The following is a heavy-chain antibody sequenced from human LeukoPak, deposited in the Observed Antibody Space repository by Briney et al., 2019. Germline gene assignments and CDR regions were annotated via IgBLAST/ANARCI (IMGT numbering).Heavy chain of an antibody. J-gene: IGHJ5*02. D-gene: IGHD6-13*01. Sequence: KPSETLSLTCTVSGGSISSYYWSWIRQPAGKGLEWIGRIYTSGSTNYNPSLKSRVTMSVDTSKSQFSLKLSSVTAADTAVYYCARDGYSSSWYWFDPWGQGTLVTVSS. V-gene: IGHV4-4*07. CDR2: IYTSGST. CDR1: GGSISSYY. CDR3: ARDGYSSSWYWFDP.